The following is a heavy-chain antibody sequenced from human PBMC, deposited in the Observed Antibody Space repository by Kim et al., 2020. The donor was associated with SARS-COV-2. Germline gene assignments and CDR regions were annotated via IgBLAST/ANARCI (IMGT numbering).Heavy chain of an antibody. CDR2: IWYDGSNK. CDR3: AKSIHDYGDFSSGMDV. V-gene: IGHV3-33*06. D-gene: IGHD4-17*01. J-gene: IGHJ6*02. Sequence: GGSLRLSCAASGFTFSSYGMHWVRQAPGKGLEWVAVIWYDGSNKYYADSVKGRFTISRDNSKNTLYLQMNSLRAEDTAVYYCAKSIHDYGDFSSGMDVWGQGTTVTVSS. CDR1: GFTFSSYG.